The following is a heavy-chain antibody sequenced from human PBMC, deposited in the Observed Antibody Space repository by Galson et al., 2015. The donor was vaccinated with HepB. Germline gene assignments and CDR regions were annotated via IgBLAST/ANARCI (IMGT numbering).Heavy chain of an antibody. V-gene: IGHV1-46*04. CDR2: INPSGGST. J-gene: IGHJ3*02. CDR3: ARGRTRGWELNHDAFDI. D-gene: IGHD1-26*01. CDR1: GYTFTSYY. Sequence: SVKVSCKASGYTFTSYYMHWVRQAPGQGLEWMGIINPSGGSTSYAQKLQGRVTITADKSTSTAYMELSSLRSEDTAVYHCARGRTRGWELNHDAFDIWGQGTMVTVSS.